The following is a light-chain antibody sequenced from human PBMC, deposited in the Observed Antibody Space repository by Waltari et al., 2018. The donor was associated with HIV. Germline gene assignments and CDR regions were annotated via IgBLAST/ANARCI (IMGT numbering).Light chain of an antibody. CDR2: GAS. CDR3: HQYNSWPPRYT. CDR1: QSVASS. J-gene: IGKJ2*01. Sequence: EIVMTQSPATLSLSPGERAILSCRASQSVASSLAWYQQKPGQAPRLLIYGASTRAAGIPGRFSGSGSGTEFTLTISSLQSEDSASYFCHQYNSWPPRYTFGQGTKLEI. V-gene: IGKV3-15*01.